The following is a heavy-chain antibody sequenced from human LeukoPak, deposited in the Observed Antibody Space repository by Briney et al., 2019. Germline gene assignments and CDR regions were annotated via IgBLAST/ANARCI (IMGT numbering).Heavy chain of an antibody. CDR2: ISGSGGST. V-gene: IGHV3-23*01. Sequence: RGSLRLSCAASGFTFSSYAMSWVRQAPGKGLEWVSAISGSGGSTYYADSVKGRFTISRDNSKNTLYLQMNSLRAEDTAVYYCAKGSDLVSDFDYWGQGTLVTVSS. CDR3: AKGSDLVSDFDY. CDR1: GFTFSSYA. J-gene: IGHJ4*02. D-gene: IGHD6-13*01.